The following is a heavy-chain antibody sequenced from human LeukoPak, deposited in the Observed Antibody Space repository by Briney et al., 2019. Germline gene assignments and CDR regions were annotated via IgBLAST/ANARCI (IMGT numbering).Heavy chain of an antibody. CDR1: GFTFSSYS. Sequence: PGGSLRLSCAASGFTFSSYSMNSVRQAPGKGREWVSSISSMSIYIYYADSVKGRLTISRDNAKNSLYMQINRLRAADTAVYYCARAYYGLDYWGQGTLVTVSS. V-gene: IGHV3-21*01. CDR2: ISSMSIYI. D-gene: IGHD3-10*01. J-gene: IGHJ4*02. CDR3: ARAYYGLDY.